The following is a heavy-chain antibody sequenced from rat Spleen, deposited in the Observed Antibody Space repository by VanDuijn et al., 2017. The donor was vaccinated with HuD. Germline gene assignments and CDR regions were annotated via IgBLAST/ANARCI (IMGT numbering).Heavy chain of an antibody. CDR3: ARPHSSHYVMDA. CDR2: ISFNGVST. D-gene: IGHD1-8*01. J-gene: IGHJ4*01. V-gene: IGHV5-22*01. Sequence: EVQLVESGGGLVQPGRSMKLSCAASGFTFSDYGMAWVLQAPTKGLEWVASISFNGVSTYYRDSVKGRFTISRDNAKSTLYLQINSLRSEDTATYFCARPHSSHYVMDAWGQGASVTVSS. CDR1: GFTFSDYG.